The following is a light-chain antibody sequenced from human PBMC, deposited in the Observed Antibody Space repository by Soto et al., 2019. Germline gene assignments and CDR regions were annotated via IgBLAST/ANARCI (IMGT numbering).Light chain of an antibody. J-gene: IGLJ2*01. Sequence: QAVLTQPPPASGTPGQRVTISCSGSSSNIGSNTVHWYQQLPGTTPKLLIYSNNQRPSGVPDRFSGSKSGTSASLAISGLQSDDEADYFCAAWDDSLNGVEFGGGTKLTVL. CDR2: SNN. CDR3: AAWDDSLNGVE. CDR1: SSNIGSNT. V-gene: IGLV1-44*01.